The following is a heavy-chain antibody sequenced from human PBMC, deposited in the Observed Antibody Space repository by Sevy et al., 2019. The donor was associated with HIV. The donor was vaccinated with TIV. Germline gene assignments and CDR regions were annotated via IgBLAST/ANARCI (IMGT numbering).Heavy chain of an antibody. CDR3: ARDQYYDSSGSPYFDY. D-gene: IGHD3-22*01. CDR2: ISYDGSNK. Sequence: GGSLRLSCAASGFTFSSYAMHWVRQAPGKGLEWVAVISYDGSNKYYADSVKGRFNNSKNTLYLQMNSLRAEDTAVYYCARDQYYDSSGSPYFDYWGQGTLVTVSS. CDR1: GFTFSSYA. V-gene: IGHV3-30-3*01. J-gene: IGHJ4*02.